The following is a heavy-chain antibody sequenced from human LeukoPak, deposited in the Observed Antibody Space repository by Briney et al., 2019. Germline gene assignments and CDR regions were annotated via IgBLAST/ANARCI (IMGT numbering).Heavy chain of an antibody. V-gene: IGHV3-30*02. CDR1: GFTFSSYG. CDR2: IRYDGSNK. CDR3: ARAGRRLFGVLIPLSFDY. Sequence: PGGSLRLSCAASGFTFSSYGMHWVRQAPGKGLEWVAFIRYDGSNKYYADSVKGRFTISRDNSKNTLYLQMNSLRAEDTAVYYCARAGRRLFGVLIPLSFDYWGQGTPVTVSS. D-gene: IGHD3-3*01. J-gene: IGHJ4*02.